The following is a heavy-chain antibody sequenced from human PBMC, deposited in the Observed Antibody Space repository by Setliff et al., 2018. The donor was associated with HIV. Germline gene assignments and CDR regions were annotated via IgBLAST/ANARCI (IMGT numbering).Heavy chain of an antibody. J-gene: IGHJ5*02. V-gene: IGHV7-4-1*02. D-gene: IGHD3-3*01. CDR2: INTNTGNP. CDR3: ARNYYDVWSLSFGGWFDP. CDR1: GYTFTTYS. Sequence: ASVKVSCKASGYTFTTYSMNWVRQAPGQGLEWMGWINTNTGNPTYAQGFTGRFVFSLDTSVNTAYLQISSLKAEDTAVYYCARNYYDVWSLSFGGWFDPWGQGTLVTVSS.